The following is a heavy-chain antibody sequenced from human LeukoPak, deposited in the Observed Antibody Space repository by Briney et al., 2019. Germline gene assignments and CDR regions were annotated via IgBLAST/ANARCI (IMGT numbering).Heavy chain of an antibody. V-gene: IGHV4-34*01. J-gene: IGHJ5*02. CDR1: GGSCDDYY. Sequence: PSETLSLTCAVHGGSCDDYYCSWIRQPPGKGLEWIGEIHPHGIFYYNSSLTSRVTISIDTSNSQFSLSLTSVTAADTGLYFCARGRDRSKAGDLWGEGSLVIVSS. D-gene: IGHD5-24*01. CDR2: IHPHGIF. CDR3: ARGRDRSKAGDL.